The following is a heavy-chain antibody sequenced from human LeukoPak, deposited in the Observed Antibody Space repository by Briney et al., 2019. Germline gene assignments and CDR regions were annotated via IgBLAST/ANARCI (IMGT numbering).Heavy chain of an antibody. CDR1: GFTFSSYS. D-gene: IGHD2-15*01. CDR2: ISSSSSYI. V-gene: IGHV3-21*01. CDR3: AKDLARSVCNGGSCYPFDY. Sequence: GGSLRLSCAASGFTFSSYSMNWVRQAPGKGLEWVSSISSSSSYIYYADSVKGRFTISRDNAKNSLYLQMNSLRAEDTAVYSCAKDLARSVCNGGSCYPFDYWGQGTLVTVSS. J-gene: IGHJ4*02.